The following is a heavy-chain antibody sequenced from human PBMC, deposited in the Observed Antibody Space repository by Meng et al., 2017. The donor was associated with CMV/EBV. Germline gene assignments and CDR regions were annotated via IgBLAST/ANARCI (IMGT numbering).Heavy chain of an antibody. CDR2: IRSKANSYAT. Sequence: GESLKISCAASGFTFSGPAMHWVRQASGKGLEWVGRIRSKANSYATAYAASVKGRFTISRDDSKNTAYLQMNSLKTEDTAVYYCTRPNAYSDFWSGYGMGYYYYGMDVWGHGTTVTVSS. V-gene: IGHV3-73*01. D-gene: IGHD3-3*01. CDR1: GFTFSGPA. CDR3: TRPNAYSDFWSGYGMGYYYYGMDV. J-gene: IGHJ6*02.